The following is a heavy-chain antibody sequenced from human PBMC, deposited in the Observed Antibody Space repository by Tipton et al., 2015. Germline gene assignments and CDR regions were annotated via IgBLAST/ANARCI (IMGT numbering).Heavy chain of an antibody. CDR2: IYYSATP. V-gene: IGHV4-31*03. D-gene: IGHD5-18*01. CDR1: GDSLSRGTYY. J-gene: IGHJ4*02. Sequence: LRLSCSVSGDSLSRGTYYWTWIRQHTGKGLEWIGYIYYSATPYYNPSLKSRLTIPLDRSKSHFSLQLSSVTAADTAVYYCAGSGDTYFDYWGQGTLVTVSS. CDR3: AGSGDTYFDY.